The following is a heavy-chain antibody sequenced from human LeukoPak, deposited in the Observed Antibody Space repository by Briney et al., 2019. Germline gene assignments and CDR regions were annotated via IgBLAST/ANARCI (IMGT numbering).Heavy chain of an antibody. CDR3: ARSAGVAANNWFDP. V-gene: IGHV4-59*01. CDR1: GGSISSYY. CDR2: IYYSGST. J-gene: IGHJ5*02. D-gene: IGHD2-15*01. Sequence: SETLSLTCTVPGGSISSYYWTWIRQPPGKGLEWIGYIYYSGSTNYNPSLKSRVTISVDTSKNQFSLKLSSVTAADTAVYYCARSAGVAANNWFDPWGPVTLVTVSS.